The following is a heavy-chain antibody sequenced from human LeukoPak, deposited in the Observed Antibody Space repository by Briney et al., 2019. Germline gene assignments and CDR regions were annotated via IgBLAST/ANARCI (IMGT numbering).Heavy chain of an antibody. V-gene: IGHV3-23*01. CDR3: AKNGGSQCYSHLDS. CDR1: GFTFSSYA. J-gene: IGHJ4*02. D-gene: IGHD2-15*01. Sequence: GGCLRLSCAASGFTFSSYAMSWVRQAPGKGLEWDSGTSGSGGSTYYAGSVKGRFTISRDNSKNTLYLQMNSLRVEDTAVYYCAKNGGSQCYSHLDSWGQGTLVTVSS. CDR2: TSGSGGST.